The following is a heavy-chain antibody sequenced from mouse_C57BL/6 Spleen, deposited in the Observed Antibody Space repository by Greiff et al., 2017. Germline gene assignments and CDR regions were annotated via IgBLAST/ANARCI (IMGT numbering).Heavy chain of an antibody. CDR1: GFTFSSYG. CDR2: ISSGGSYT. Sequence: EVMLVESGGDLVKPGGSLKLSCAASGFTFSSYGMSWVRQTPDKRLEWVATISSGGSYTYYPDSVKGRFTISRDNAKNTLYLQRSSLKSEDTAMYYCARQGITTVVATNYFDYWGQGTTLTVSS. V-gene: IGHV5-6*02. J-gene: IGHJ2*01. CDR3: ARQGITTVVATNYFDY. D-gene: IGHD1-1*01.